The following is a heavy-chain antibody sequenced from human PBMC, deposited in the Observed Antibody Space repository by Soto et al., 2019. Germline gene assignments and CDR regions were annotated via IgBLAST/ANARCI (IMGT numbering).Heavy chain of an antibody. V-gene: IGHV1-46*01. CDR3: AINYYDSSGYLY. CDR1: GHTLINYY. CDR2: IDPSGNGT. J-gene: IGHJ4*02. Sequence: QVQLVQSGAEVKKPGASVKVSCKTSGHTLINYYMHWVRQAPGQGLVWLGKIDPSGNGTSYAERFQGRITLTSDTSTKTVYVELSSLRSEDTAIYYCAINYYDSSGYLYWGQGTLVTVSS. D-gene: IGHD3-22*01.